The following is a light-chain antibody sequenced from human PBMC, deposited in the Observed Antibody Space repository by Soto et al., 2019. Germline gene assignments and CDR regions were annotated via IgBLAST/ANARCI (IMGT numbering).Light chain of an antibody. V-gene: IGKV3-15*01. CDR1: QSVSSN. CDR3: QQYNNWPLT. CDR2: GAS. J-gene: IGKJ4*01. Sequence: IVITQSASALSVSPGERATLSCRASQSVSSNLAWYQQKPGQAPRLLIYGASTRATGIPARFSGSGSGTEFTLTISSPQSEDFAVYYCQQYNNWPLTFGGGTKVDIK.